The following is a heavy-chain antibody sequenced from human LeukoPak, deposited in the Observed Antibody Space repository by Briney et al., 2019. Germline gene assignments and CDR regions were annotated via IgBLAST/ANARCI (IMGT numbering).Heavy chain of an antibody. CDR3: ARDGDPYYYYDSSGYQGAWFDP. Sequence: KASETLSLTCTVSGGSISSSNYYWGWIRQPPGKGLEWIGSIYYSGSTYYNPSLKSRVTISVDTSKNQFSLKLSSVTAADTAVYYCARDGDPYYYYDSSGYQGAWFDPWGQGTLVTVSS. J-gene: IGHJ5*02. V-gene: IGHV4-39*07. CDR2: IYYSGST. D-gene: IGHD3-22*01. CDR1: GGSISSSNYY.